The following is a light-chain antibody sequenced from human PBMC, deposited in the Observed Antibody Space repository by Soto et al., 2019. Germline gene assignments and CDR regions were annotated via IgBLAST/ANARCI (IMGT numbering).Light chain of an antibody. CDR3: QQYSSLPHT. CDR2: GVS. CDR1: QSVTNNY. J-gene: IGKJ2*01. V-gene: IGKV3-20*01. Sequence: ESVLTQSPGTLSLSPGERATLSCRATQSVTNNYFAWYQQKPGQSPRLPIYGVSSRATDIPARFSGSGSGTEFTLTISRLEPEDFVVYYCQQYSSLPHTFGQGTKLEVK.